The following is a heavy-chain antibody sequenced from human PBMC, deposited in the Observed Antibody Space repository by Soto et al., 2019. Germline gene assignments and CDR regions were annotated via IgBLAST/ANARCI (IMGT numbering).Heavy chain of an antibody. J-gene: IGHJ4*02. CDR1: GGTFSSYA. V-gene: IGHV1-69*01. Sequence: QVQLVQSGAEVKKPGSSVKVSCKASGGTFSSYAISWVRQAPGQGLEWMRGIIPIFGTANYAQKFQGRVTITADESTSTAYMELSSLRSEDTAVYYCARVRITMIVGRGYFDYWGQGTLVTVSS. D-gene: IGHD3-22*01. CDR3: ARVRITMIVGRGYFDY. CDR2: IIPIFGTA.